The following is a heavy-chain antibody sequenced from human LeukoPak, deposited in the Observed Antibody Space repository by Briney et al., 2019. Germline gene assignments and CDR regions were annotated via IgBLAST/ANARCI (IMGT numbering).Heavy chain of an antibody. CDR3: ARGLDSHTFDY. D-gene: IGHD3/OR15-3a*01. V-gene: IGHV1-18*01. Sequence: GASVKVSCKPSGYTFTSYGINWVRQAPRQGLEWTGWINTHNANTNYAQKLQGRVIMTTDTSTSTAYMELSSLRSEDTAVYYCARGLDSHTFDYWGQGTLVTVSS. J-gene: IGHJ4*02. CDR1: GYTFTSYG. CDR2: INTHNANT.